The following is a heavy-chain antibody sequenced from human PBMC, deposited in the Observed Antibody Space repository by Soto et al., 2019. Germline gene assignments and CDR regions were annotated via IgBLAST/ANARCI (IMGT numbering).Heavy chain of an antibody. D-gene: IGHD1-20*01. CDR3: ARDRRYTSYFFDD. CDR2: ISDTGGSR. Sequence: GGSLRLSCSASGFTFNKYAMHWVRQAPGTGLEYVSAISDTGGSRFHADAVKGRFTISRDNARAALFLQMSSLRAEDTAVYYCARDRRYTSYFFDDWGQGTLVTVSS. V-gene: IGHV3-64D*06. CDR1: GFTFNKYA. J-gene: IGHJ4*02.